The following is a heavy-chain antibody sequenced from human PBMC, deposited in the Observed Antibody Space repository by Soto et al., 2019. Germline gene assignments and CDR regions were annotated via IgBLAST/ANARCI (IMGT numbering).Heavy chain of an antibody. Sequence: GGSLRLSCAASGFTFSDYALNWVRQAPGEGLEWIAYICSDGSNKYFADSVKGRFTISRDNSKNTLYLQMNSLRAEDTAVYYCARAAVATTRRVYFDYWGQGTLVTVSS. CDR1: GFTFSDYA. CDR3: ARAAVATTRRVYFDY. D-gene: IGHD5-12*01. CDR2: ICSDGSNK. J-gene: IGHJ4*02. V-gene: IGHV3-33*08.